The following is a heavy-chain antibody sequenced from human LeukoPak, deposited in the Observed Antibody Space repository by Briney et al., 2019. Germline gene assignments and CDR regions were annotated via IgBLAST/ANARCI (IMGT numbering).Heavy chain of an antibody. CDR2: IDSGGSAT. V-gene: IGHV3-48*03. D-gene: IGHD6-25*01. CDR3: ASRRAADNIGY. J-gene: IGHJ4*02. Sequence: PGGSLRLSCAASGFIFSNYEMNWVRQAPGKGLEWLSHIDSGGSATKYADSVRGRFTVSRDNGKNTLHLQMNGLRAEDTAVYFCASRRAADNIGYWGQGTLVTVSS. CDR1: GFIFSNYE.